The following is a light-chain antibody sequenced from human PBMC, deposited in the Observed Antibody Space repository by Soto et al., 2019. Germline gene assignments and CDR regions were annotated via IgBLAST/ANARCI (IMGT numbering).Light chain of an antibody. Sequence: DIQMTQSPSSLSASVGDRVTITCRASQSISSYLNWYQQKAGKAPKLLIYAASNLQSGVPSRFRGGGSGTEFTLTISSLQTEDFATYYCQQSYNTPRTFGQGTKVEIK. CDR2: AAS. J-gene: IGKJ1*01. CDR1: QSISSY. CDR3: QQSYNTPRT. V-gene: IGKV1-39*01.